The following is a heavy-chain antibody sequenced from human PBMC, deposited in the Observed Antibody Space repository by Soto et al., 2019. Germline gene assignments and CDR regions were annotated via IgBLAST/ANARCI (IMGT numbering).Heavy chain of an antibody. CDR1: GGSISNYF. V-gene: IGHV4-59*08. Sequence: QVQLQESGPGLMKPSETLSLTCTVSGGSISNYFWSWIRQPPGKGLKWLGYINYIGNRNYNPSLKSRVTISVDTSKNQFSLKLSSVTAADTAVYYCARLRVHREGGSFDYWGQGTLVTVSS. CDR3: ARLRVHREGGSFDY. J-gene: IGHJ4*02. CDR2: INYIGNR. D-gene: IGHD3-16*01.